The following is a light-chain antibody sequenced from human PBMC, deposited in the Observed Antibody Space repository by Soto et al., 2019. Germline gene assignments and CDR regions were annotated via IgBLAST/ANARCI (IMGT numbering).Light chain of an antibody. CDR2: GAS. CDR3: QQLFSYPLT. J-gene: IGKJ4*01. Sequence: IQLTQSPSSLSAFVGDRVTITCRASQGFSSYLAWYQQRPGTAPKLLIYGASTLQSGVPSRFSGSGSGTEFTLTINSLQPEDFATYYCQQLFSYPLTFGGGTKVEIK. CDR1: QGFSSY. V-gene: IGKV1-9*01.